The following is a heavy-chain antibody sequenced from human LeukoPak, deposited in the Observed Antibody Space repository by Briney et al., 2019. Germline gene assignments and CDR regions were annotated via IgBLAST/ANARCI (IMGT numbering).Heavy chain of an antibody. CDR2: IYTSGST. CDR3: ARDAIWFGEVAFDI. J-gene: IGHJ3*02. CDR1: GGSISSYY. Sequence: MTSETLSLTCTVSGGSISSYYWSWIRQPAGKGLEWIGRIYTSGSTNYNPSLKSRVTMSVDTSKNQFSLKLSSVTAADTAVYYCARDAIWFGEVAFDIWGQGTMVTVSS. V-gene: IGHV4-4*07. D-gene: IGHD3-10*01.